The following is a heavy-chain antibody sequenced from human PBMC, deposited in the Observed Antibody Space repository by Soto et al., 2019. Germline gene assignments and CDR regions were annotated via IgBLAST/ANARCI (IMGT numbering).Heavy chain of an antibody. CDR3: AKDVRLSSTSFFDY. D-gene: IGHD2-2*01. CDR2: ISGSGGST. Sequence: PGGSLRHNCAASGFAFSSYAMSWVRQAPGKGLEWVSAISGSGGSTYYADSVKGRFTISRDNSKNTLYLQMNSLRAEDTAVYYCAKDVRLSSTSFFDYWGQGTLVTVSS. CDR1: GFAFSSYA. V-gene: IGHV3-23*01. J-gene: IGHJ4*02.